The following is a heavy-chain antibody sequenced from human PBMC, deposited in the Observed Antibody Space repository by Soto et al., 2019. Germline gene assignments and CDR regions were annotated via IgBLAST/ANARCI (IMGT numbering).Heavy chain of an antibody. Sequence: PSETLSLTCTVSGGSISSSSYYWGWIRQPPGKGLEWIGSIYYSGSTYYNPSLKSRVTISVDTSKNQFSLKLSSVTAADTAVYYCARLGLSVLRFLEWLPFDPWGQGTLVTVSS. V-gene: IGHV4-39*01. CDR2: IYYSGST. CDR1: GGSISSSSYY. CDR3: ARLGLSVLRFLEWLPFDP. D-gene: IGHD3-3*01. J-gene: IGHJ5*02.